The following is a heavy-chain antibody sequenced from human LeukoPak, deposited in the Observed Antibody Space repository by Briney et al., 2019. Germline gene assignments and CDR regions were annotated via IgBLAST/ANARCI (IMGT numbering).Heavy chain of an antibody. J-gene: IGHJ5*02. V-gene: IGHV4-30-2*01. CDR1: GGSISSGGYS. Sequence: SQTLSLTCAVSGGSISSGGYSWSWIRQPPGKGLEWIGYIYHSGSTYYNPSLKSRVTISVDRSKNQFSLKLSSVTAADTAVYYCARGPTHLNWFDPWGQGTLVTVSS. CDR2: IYHSGST. CDR3: ARGPTHLNWFDP.